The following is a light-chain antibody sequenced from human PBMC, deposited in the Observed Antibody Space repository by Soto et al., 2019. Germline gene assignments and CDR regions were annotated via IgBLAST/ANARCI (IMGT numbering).Light chain of an antibody. V-gene: IGLV7-43*01. Sequence: QTMVTQEPSLTVSPGGTVTLTCASSTGAVTSGYYPNWFQQKPGQAPRPLVYSISNKHSWTPARFSGSLLGDKAALTLSDVQPEDEAEYYCLLYYDGAQVFGGGTKLTVL. CDR2: SIS. CDR1: TGAVTSGYY. CDR3: LLYYDGAQV. J-gene: IGLJ3*02.